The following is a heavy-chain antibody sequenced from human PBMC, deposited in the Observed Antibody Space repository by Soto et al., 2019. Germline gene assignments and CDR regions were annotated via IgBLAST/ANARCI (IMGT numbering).Heavy chain of an antibody. CDR1: GGSISSSNW. Sequence: SETLSLTCAVSGGSISSSNWCSWVRQPPGKGLEWIGEIYHSGSTNYNPSLKSRVTISVDKSKNQFSLKLSSVTAADTAVYYCARGALCSGGSCYGDWGQGTLVTVSS. CDR2: IYHSGST. CDR3: ARGALCSGGSCYGD. D-gene: IGHD2-15*01. J-gene: IGHJ4*02. V-gene: IGHV4-4*02.